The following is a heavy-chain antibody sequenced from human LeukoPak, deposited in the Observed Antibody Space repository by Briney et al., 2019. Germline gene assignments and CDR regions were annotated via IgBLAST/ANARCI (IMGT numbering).Heavy chain of an antibody. CDR2: INTNTGNP. CDR1: GYTFTSYA. D-gene: IGHD6-13*01. CDR3: ARDLLFRAAASCPGY. Sequence: ASVKVSCKASGYTFTSYAMNWVRQAPGQGLEWMGWINTNTGNPTYAQGFTGRFVFSLDTSVSTAYLQISSLKAEDTAVYYCARDLLFRAAASCPGYWGQGTLVTVSS. V-gene: IGHV7-4-1*02. J-gene: IGHJ4*02.